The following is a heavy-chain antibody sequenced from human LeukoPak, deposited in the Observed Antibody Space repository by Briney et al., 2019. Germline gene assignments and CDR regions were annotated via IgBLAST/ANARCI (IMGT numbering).Heavy chain of an antibody. Sequence: GRSLRLSCAASGFTFDDYAMHWVRQAPGKGLEWVSGISWNSGSIGYADSVKGRFTISRDNAKNSLYLQMNSLRAEDTALYYCAKDTGPGEQQLVPEYFQHWGQGTLVTVSS. D-gene: IGHD6-13*01. CDR1: GFTFDDYA. J-gene: IGHJ1*01. CDR2: ISWNSGSI. CDR3: AKDTGPGEQQLVPEYFQH. V-gene: IGHV3-9*01.